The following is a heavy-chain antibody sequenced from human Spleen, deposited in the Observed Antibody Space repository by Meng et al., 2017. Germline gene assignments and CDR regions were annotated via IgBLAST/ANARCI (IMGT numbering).Heavy chain of an antibody. V-gene: IGHV4-31*03. CDR3: AAYDPPTFDY. Sequence: SETLSLTCTVSGGSISSGAYYWSWIRQHPGKGLERIGSGMGLEWIGYISDSGSTYSNPSLKSRVTISVDTSKNQFSLKLTSVTAADTAVYYCAAYDPPTFDYWGQGILVTVSS. D-gene: IGHD1-1*01. CDR1: GGSISSGAYY. CDR2: ISDSGST. J-gene: IGHJ4*02.